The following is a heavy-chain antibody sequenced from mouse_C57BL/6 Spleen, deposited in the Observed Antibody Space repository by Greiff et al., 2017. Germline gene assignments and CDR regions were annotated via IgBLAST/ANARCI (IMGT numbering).Heavy chain of an antibody. Sequence: VQLQQSGAELVKPGASVKMSCKASGYTFTSYWITWVKQRPGQGLEWIGDIYPGSGSTNYNEKFKSKATLTVDTSSSTAYMQLSSLTSEYSAVYYCARESYYYAMGYWGQGTSVTVSS. CDR1: GYTFTSYW. V-gene: IGHV1-55*01. CDR2: IYPGSGST. J-gene: IGHJ4*01. CDR3: ARESYYYAMGY.